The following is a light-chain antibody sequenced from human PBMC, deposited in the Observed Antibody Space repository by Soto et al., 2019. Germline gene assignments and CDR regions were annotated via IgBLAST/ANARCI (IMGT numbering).Light chain of an antibody. CDR3: QSSDSSLGFV. V-gene: IGLV1-40*01. Sequence: QSVLTQPPSVSGAPGQRVTFSCIGSSSNIGADHDVHWYQQLPGTAPKLLIYGNVNRPSGVPHRFSGSKSGASAALAITGLQSEDAADYSCQSSDSSLGFVFGTGTKVTVL. CDR1: SSNIGADHD. J-gene: IGLJ1*01. CDR2: GNV.